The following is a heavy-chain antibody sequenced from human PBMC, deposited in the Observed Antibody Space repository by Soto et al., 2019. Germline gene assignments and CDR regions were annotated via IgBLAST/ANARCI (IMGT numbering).Heavy chain of an antibody. CDR2: IKSKTDGGTT. V-gene: IGHV3-15*07. CDR3: AQDSGVVPAARPGYFAY. J-gene: IGHJ4*02. CDR1: GFTFSNAW. D-gene: IGHD2-2*01. Sequence: GGSLRLSCAASGFTFSNAWMNWVRQAPGKGLEWVGRIKSKTDGGTTDYAAPVKGRFTISRDNSKNTLYLQMNSLKAEDTAVYYCAQDSGVVPAARPGYFAYWGQGTLVTVSS.